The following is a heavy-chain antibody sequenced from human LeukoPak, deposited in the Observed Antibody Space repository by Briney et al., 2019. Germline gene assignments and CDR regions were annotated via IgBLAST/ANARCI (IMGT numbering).Heavy chain of an antibody. V-gene: IGHV4-59*01. CDR2: IYYSGSA. D-gene: IGHD3-10*01. J-gene: IGHJ5*02. CDR1: GGSISSYY. Sequence: SETLSLTCTVSGGSISSYYWSWIRQPPGKGLEWIGYIYYSGSATYNPSLKSRVTISVDTPKNQFSLKLSSVTAADTAVYYCARVPYGSGENWFDPWGQGALVTVSS. CDR3: ARVPYGSGENWFDP.